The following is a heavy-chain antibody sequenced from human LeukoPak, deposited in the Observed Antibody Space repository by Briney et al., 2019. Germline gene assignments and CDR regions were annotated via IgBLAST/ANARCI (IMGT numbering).Heavy chain of an antibody. Sequence: SVKVSCKASGGTFSSYAISWVRQAPGQGLEWMGGIIPIFGTANYAQKFQGRVTITADESTSTAYMELSSLRSEDTAVHYCARDADSSSSFVDYWGQGTLVTVSS. V-gene: IGHV1-69*01. CDR1: GGTFSSYA. D-gene: IGHD6-6*01. J-gene: IGHJ4*02. CDR3: ARDADSSSSFVDY. CDR2: IIPIFGTA.